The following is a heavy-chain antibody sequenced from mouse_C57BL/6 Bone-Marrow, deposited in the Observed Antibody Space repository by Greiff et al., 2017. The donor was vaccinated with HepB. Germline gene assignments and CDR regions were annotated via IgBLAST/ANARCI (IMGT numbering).Heavy chain of an antibody. CDR2: IDPENGDT. V-gene: IGHV14-4*01. D-gene: IGHD2-4*01. CDR1: GFNIKDDY. Sequence: EVQLVESGAELVRPGASVKLSCTASGFNIKDDYMHWVKQRPEQGLEWIGWIDPENGDTEYASKFQGKATITADTSSNTAYLQLSSLTSEDTAVYYCTTGGYDYGDAMDYWGQGTSVTVSS. J-gene: IGHJ4*01. CDR3: TTGGYDYGDAMDY.